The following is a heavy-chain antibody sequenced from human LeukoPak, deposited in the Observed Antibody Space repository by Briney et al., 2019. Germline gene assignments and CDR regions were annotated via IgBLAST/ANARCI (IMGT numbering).Heavy chain of an antibody. V-gene: IGHV3-30*02. CDR3: AKDREAGTSGYSLEH. D-gene: IGHD3-22*01. J-gene: IGHJ4*02. CDR2: IRNDGSDK. Sequence: SGGSLRLSCAAAGFWFRSYAMNGVSQAPGKGLEWVAFIRNDGSDKYYADSVKGRFTISRDNSKNSLHVQMNSLRPDDTAVYYCAKDREAGTSGYSLEHWGGGTLVTVSS. CDR1: GFWFRSYA.